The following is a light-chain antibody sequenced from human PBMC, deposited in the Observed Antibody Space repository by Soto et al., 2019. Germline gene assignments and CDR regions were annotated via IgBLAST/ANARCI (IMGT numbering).Light chain of an antibody. CDR1: NSDVGSYTS. V-gene: IGLV2-8*01. Sequence: QSALTQPPSASGSPGQSVTISCTGTNSDVGSYTSVSWYQRHPGKGPKLMIYEVTKRPSGVPDRFSGSKFGNTASLTVSGLQAEDEADYYCSSYAGSNNFVVFGGGTKLTVL. CDR2: EVT. CDR3: SSYAGSNNFVV. J-gene: IGLJ2*01.